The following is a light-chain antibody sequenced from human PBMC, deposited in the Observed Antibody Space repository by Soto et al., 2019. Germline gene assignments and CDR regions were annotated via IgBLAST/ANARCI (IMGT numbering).Light chain of an antibody. CDR3: QQSYSTPPFT. J-gene: IGKJ3*01. CDR1: HTISSY. CDR2: AAS. V-gene: IGKV1-39*01. Sequence: DIQMTQSPSSLSASVGDRVTITCRASHTISSYLNWYQQKPGKAPKLLIYAASSLQSGVPSRFSGSGSGTEFTLTISSLQPEEFSTYYWQQSYSTPPFTFGPGTKVDIK.